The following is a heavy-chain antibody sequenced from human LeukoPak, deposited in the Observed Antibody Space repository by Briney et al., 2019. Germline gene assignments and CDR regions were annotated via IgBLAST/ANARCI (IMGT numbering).Heavy chain of an antibody. D-gene: IGHD1-26*01. Sequence: PGGSLRLSCAASGFTFDDYAMHWVRQAPGKGLEWVSGISWNSGSIGYADSVKGRFTISRDNAKNSLYLQMNSLRAEDTALYYCAKLVGASGGHFDYWGQGTLVTVSS. CDR1: GFTFDDYA. CDR3: AKLVGASGGHFDY. CDR2: ISWNSGSI. V-gene: IGHV3-9*01. J-gene: IGHJ4*02.